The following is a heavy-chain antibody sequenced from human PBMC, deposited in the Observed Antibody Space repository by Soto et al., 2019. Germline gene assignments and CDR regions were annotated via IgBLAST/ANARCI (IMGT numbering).Heavy chain of an antibody. CDR2: ISGSVASI. CDR3: AKDSTGNYYDRYFDY. CDR1: GFAFSSYA. Sequence: PGGSLRLSCAASGFAFSSYAMSWVRQAPGKGLEWVSAISGSVASIYYADSVKGRFTISRDNSKNTLYLQMNSLRAEDTAIYYCAKDSTGNYYDRYFDYWGQGTLVTVSS. V-gene: IGHV3-23*01. J-gene: IGHJ4*02. D-gene: IGHD1-26*01.